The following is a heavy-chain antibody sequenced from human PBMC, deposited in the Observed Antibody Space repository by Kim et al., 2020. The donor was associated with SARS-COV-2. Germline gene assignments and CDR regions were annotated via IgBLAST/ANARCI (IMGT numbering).Heavy chain of an antibody. CDR2: IWYDGSNK. CDR3: AKDALRYCSGGSCRQRNWFDP. D-gene: IGHD2-15*01. V-gene: IGHV3-33*06. CDR1: GFTFSSYG. J-gene: IGHJ5*02. Sequence: GGSLRLSCAASGFTFSSYGMHWVRQAPGKGLEWVAVIWYDGSNKYYADSVKGRFTISRDNSKNTLYLQMNSLRAEDTAVYYCAKDALRYCSGGSCRQRNWFDPWGQGTLVTVSS.